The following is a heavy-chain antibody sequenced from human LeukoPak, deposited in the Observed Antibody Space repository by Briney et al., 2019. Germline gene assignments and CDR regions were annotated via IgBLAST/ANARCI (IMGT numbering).Heavy chain of an antibody. CDR1: GYTFTTYG. Sequence: GASVTVSCKASGYTFTTYGISWVRQAPGHRLEWMGWISGYNGNTNYAQKSQARVTMTTNTCTTTAYMDLRGLRSEDTAVYYCARVWVLLWFGESFFDYWGQGTLVTVSS. CDR3: ARVWVLLWFGESFFDY. CDR2: ISGYNGNT. V-gene: IGHV1-18*01. D-gene: IGHD3-10*01. J-gene: IGHJ4*02.